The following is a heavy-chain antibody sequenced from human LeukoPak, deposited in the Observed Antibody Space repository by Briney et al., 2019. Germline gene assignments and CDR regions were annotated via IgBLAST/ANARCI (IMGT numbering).Heavy chain of an antibody. CDR1: GGSFSGYY. V-gene: IGHV4-34*01. CDR2: INHSGST. J-gene: IGHJ4*02. Sequence: PSETLSLTCAVYGGSFSGYYWSWIRQPPGKGLEWIGEINHSGSTNYNPSLKSRVTISVDKSKNQFSLKLSSVTAADTAVYYCARRDSGHFDYWGQGTLVTVSS. CDR3: ARRDSGHFDY. D-gene: IGHD5-12*01.